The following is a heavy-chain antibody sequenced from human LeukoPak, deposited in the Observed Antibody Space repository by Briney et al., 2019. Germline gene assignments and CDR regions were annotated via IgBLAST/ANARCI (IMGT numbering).Heavy chain of an antibody. CDR1: GGSISSYY. CDR2: IYYSGST. Sequence: SETLSLTCTVSGGSISSYYWSWIRQPPGKGLEWLGYIYYSGSTNYNPSLKSRVTISVDTSKNQFSLKLSSVTAADTAVYYCARSDGYSGYDFMIYYYYGMDVWGQGTTVTVSS. J-gene: IGHJ6*02. CDR3: ARSDGYSGYDFMIYYYYGMDV. V-gene: IGHV4-59*01. D-gene: IGHD5-12*01.